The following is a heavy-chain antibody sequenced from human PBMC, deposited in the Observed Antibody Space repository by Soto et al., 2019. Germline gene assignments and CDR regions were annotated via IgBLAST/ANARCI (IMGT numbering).Heavy chain of an antibody. V-gene: IGHV3-48*02. CDR2: ISTSSSNI. D-gene: IGHD5-18*01. J-gene: IGHJ3*02. CDR3: ARDWYSNALAPDAFDI. CDR1: GFTFSSYS. Sequence: EVQLVESGGGLVQPGESLRLSCAASGFTFSSYSLNWVRQAPGKGLEWVSYISTSSSNIYYADSVKGRFTISRDNANNSLYLQMNSLRDGDTAVYYWARDWYSNALAPDAFDIWGQGTMVIVSS.